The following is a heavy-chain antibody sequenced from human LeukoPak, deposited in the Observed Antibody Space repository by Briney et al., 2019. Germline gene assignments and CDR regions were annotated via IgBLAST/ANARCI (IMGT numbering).Heavy chain of an antibody. D-gene: IGHD1-14*01. CDR1: GFTFSSYG. CDR2: IRYDGSNK. V-gene: IGHV3-30*02. CDR3: ATGRLLYFDY. Sequence: GGSLRLSCAASGFTFSSYGMHWVRQAPGKGLGWVAFIRYDGSNKYYADSVKGRFTISRDNSKNTLYLQMNSLRAEDTAVYYCATGRLLYFDYWGQGTLVTVSS. J-gene: IGHJ4*02.